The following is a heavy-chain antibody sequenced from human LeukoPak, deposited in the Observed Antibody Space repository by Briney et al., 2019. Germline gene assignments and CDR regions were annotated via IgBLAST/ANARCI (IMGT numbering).Heavy chain of an antibody. Sequence: ASVKVSFKASGYTFTSYRISWVRQAPGQGLEWMGWISAYNGNTNYAQKLQGRVTMTTDTSTSTAYMELRSLRSDDTAVYYCARVDVVVVAATRLDYWGQGTLVTVSS. CDR1: GYTFTSYR. CDR3: ARVDVVVVAATRLDY. V-gene: IGHV1-18*01. D-gene: IGHD2-15*01. CDR2: ISAYNGNT. J-gene: IGHJ4*02.